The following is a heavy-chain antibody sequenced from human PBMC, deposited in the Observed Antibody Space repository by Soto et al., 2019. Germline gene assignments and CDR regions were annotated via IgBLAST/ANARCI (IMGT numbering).Heavy chain of an antibody. CDR2: INPNSGGT. CDR3: ARETHYNWNHSGAFDI. CDR1: GYTFTGYY. D-gene: IGHD1-20*01. J-gene: IGHJ3*02. V-gene: IGHV1-2*04. Sequence: QVQLVQSGAEVKKPGVSVKVSCKASGYTFTGYYMHWVRQAPGQGLEWMGWINPNSGGTNYAQKFQGWVTMTRDTSNSTAYMELSRLRSDDTAVYYCARETHYNWNHSGAFDIWGQGTMVTVSS.